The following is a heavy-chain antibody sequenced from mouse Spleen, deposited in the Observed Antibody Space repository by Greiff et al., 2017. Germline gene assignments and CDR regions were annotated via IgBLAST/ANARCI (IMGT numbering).Heavy chain of an antibody. CDR1: GYTFTSYW. V-gene: IGHV1-64*01. Sequence: QVQLQQSGAELVKPGASVKLSCKASGYTFTSYWMHWVKQRPGQGLEWIGMIHPNSGSTNYNEKFKSKATLTVDKSSSTAYMQLSSLTSEDSAVYYCARDYRYSYWYFDVWGAGTTVTVSS. CDR2: IHPNSGST. CDR3: ARDYRYSYWYFDV. J-gene: IGHJ1*01. D-gene: IGHD2-14*01.